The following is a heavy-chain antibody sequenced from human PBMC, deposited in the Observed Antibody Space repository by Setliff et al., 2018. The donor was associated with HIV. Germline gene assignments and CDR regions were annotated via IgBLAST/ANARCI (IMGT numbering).Heavy chain of an antibody. Sequence: GGSLRLSCAASGFSFSTHDMNWVRQAPGKGLEWTSYITSDGSVKYYADSAKGRFTISRDNAGRSLYLQMNSLKVEDTALYYCTAGHYGPNPWGQGTPVTVSS. CDR2: ITSDGSVK. V-gene: IGHV3-48*03. J-gene: IGHJ5*02. CDR1: GFSFSTHD. D-gene: IGHD3-10*01. CDR3: TAGHYGPNP.